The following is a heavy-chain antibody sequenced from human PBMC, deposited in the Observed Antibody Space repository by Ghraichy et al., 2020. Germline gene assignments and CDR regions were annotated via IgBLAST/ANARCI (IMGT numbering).Heavy chain of an antibody. CDR1: GFTVSSSY. D-gene: IGHD3-10*01. CDR3: ATSGGSYSDFDY. CDR2: IYSTDTT. J-gene: IGHJ4*02. V-gene: IGHV3-53*01. Sequence: GGSLRLSCAASGFTVSSSYMSWVRQPPGKGLEWVSIIYSTDTTHYADSVKGRFTISRDNSKITLYLQMNRLRVDDTAVYYCATSGGSYSDFDYWGQGTLVTVSP.